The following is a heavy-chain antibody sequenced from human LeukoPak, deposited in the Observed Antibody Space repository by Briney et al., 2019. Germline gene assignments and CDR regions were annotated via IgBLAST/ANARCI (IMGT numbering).Heavy chain of an antibody. J-gene: IGHJ5*02. CDR3: ATDGAGFDT. Sequence: PGGSLRLSCAASGFTFSDYYMSWIRQAPGKGLEWLSYINIGGTNTHYADSVKGRFTISRDNAKKSLYFEMNNLRAEDTAVYYCATDGAGFDTWGQGVLVTVSS. CDR2: INIGGTNT. CDR1: GFTFSDYY. V-gene: IGHV3-11*01.